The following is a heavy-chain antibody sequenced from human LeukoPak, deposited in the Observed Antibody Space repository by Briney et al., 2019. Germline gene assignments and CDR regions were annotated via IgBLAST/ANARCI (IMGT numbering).Heavy chain of an antibody. CDR2: ISAYNGNT. CDR3: VRDLGVDTSMIFFDY. J-gene: IGHJ4*02. D-gene: IGHD5-18*01. V-gene: IGHV1-18*01. CDR1: GYTFTSCG. Sequence: GASVKVSCKASGYTFTSCGISWVRQAPGQGLEWLGWISAYNGNTKSAQKFQGRVTMTTDTSTNTAYMELRSLRSDDTAVFYCVRDLGVDTSMIFFDYWGQGTLVTVSS.